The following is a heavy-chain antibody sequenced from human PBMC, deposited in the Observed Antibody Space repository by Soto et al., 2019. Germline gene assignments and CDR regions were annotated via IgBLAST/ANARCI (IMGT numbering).Heavy chain of an antibody. Sequence: SETLSLTCAVYGGSFSGYYWSWIRQPPGKGLEWIGEINHSGSTNYNPSLKSRVTISVDTSKNQISLNLSSVTAADTAVYYCARVSTVTKLDYWGHGMLVTVSS. CDR3: ARVSTVTKLDY. CDR2: INHSGST. CDR1: GGSFSGYY. D-gene: IGHD4-17*01. J-gene: IGHJ4*01. V-gene: IGHV4-34*01.